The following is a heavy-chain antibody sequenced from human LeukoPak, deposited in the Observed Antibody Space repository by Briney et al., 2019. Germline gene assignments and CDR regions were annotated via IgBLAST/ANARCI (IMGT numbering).Heavy chain of an antibody. V-gene: IGHV4-59*08. CDR1: GGSISSYY. Sequence: PSETLSLTCTASGGSISSYYWSWIRQPPGKGLEWIGYIYYSGSTNYNPSLKSRVTTSVDTSKNQFSLKLSSVTAADTAVYYCARRVSYSNYAGDYYGMDVWGQGTTVTVSS. J-gene: IGHJ6*02. CDR2: IYYSGST. CDR3: ARRVSYSNYAGDYYGMDV. D-gene: IGHD4-4*01.